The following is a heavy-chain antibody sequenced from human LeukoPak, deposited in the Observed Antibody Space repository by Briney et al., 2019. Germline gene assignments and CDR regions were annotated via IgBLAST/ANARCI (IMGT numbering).Heavy chain of an antibody. J-gene: IGHJ4*02. CDR3: ARQAKAVVQYIDFDF. CDR2: IYYSGST. D-gene: IGHD2-21*01. CDR1: GGSISSSNSH. V-gene: IGHV4-39*01. Sequence: SETLSLTCTVSGGSISSSNSHWGWIRQPPGKGLEWIGTIYYSGSTYYNPSLKSRVTISVDTSKNQFSLSLSSVTATDTAVYYCARQAKAVVQYIDFDFWGQGTLVTVSS.